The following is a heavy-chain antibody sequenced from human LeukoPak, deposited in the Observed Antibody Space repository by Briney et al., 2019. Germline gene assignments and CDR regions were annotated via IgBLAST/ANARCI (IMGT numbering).Heavy chain of an antibody. Sequence: PGGPLRLSCAASGFPFSTYPMSGVRQAPGKGLEGVSAFCGSGGSTYYADSVKGRFTISRDNSKSTLYLQMNSLRAGDTAVYYCAKSVIFWSGYFGYYFDYWGQGTLVTVSS. CDR1: GFPFSTYP. CDR2: FCGSGGST. V-gene: IGHV3-23*01. D-gene: IGHD3-3*01. J-gene: IGHJ4*02. CDR3: AKSVIFWSGYFGYYFDY.